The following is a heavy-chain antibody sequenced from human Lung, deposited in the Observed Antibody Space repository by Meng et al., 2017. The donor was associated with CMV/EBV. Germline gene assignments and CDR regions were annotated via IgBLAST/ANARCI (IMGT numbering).Heavy chain of an antibody. Sequence: ASVKVSCKASGYTFNGYNMHWVRQAPGQGLEWMGWINPNSGGTNYAQRFQGRVTLTIDTSISTAYMELRRLKSDDTAVYFCARIFHTILGTGYYYGMDVWGQGTXVTVS. V-gene: IGHV1-2*02. CDR1: GYTFNGYN. D-gene: IGHD3/OR15-3a*01. CDR3: ARIFHTILGTGYYYGMDV. J-gene: IGHJ6*02. CDR2: INPNSGGT.